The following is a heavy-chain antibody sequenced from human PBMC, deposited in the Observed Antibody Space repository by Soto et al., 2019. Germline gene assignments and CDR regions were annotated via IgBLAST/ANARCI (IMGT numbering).Heavy chain of an antibody. Sequence: QVQLVESGGGVVQPGRALRLACEASGFIFSSYGMHWVRQAPGKGLEWVAVISNDALNKYYADSVRGRFTISRDDSKNTLYLQMNGVRAEETAVYYCAGPRLDYYYCYGMDVWGQGTTVTVSS. V-gene: IGHV3-30*03. CDR3: AGPRLDYYYCYGMDV. CDR1: GFIFSSYG. J-gene: IGHJ6*02. CDR2: ISNDALNK.